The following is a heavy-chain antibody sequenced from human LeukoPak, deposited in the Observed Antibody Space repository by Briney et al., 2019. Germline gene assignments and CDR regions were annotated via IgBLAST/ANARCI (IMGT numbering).Heavy chain of an antibody. CDR2: ISSSSSYI. Sequence: PGGSLRLSCAASGFAFSSYSMNWVRQAPGKGLEWVSSISSSSSYIYYADSVKGRFTISRDNAKNSLYLQMNSLRAEDTAVYYCAREGTYYYYGMDVWGQGTTVTVSS. J-gene: IGHJ6*02. V-gene: IGHV3-21*01. CDR3: AREGTYYYYGMDV. CDR1: GFAFSSYS.